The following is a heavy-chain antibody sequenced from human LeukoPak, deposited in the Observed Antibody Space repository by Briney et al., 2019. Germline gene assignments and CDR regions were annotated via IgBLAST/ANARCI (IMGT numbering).Heavy chain of an antibody. CDR3: ARGPHFLYSGSGSLQHWFDP. CDR1: GYTFTDYY. Sequence: GSSVQVSCKASGYTFTDYYMHWVRQAPGQGLEWMGWINPNSGGTKYAQNLQDRVTMTRNTSISTAYIELSRLTSDDTAVYYCARGPHFLYSGSGSLQHWFDPWGQGTLVTVSS. D-gene: IGHD3-10*01. V-gene: IGHV1-2*02. CDR2: INPNSGGT. J-gene: IGHJ5*02.